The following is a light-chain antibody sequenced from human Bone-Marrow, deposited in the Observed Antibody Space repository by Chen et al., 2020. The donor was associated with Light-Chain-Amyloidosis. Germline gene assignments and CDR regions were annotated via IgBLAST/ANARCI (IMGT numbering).Light chain of an antibody. J-gene: IGLJ2*01. CDR2: RDT. V-gene: IGLV3-25*03. CDR1: DLPTKY. Sequence: SYELTHPPSVSVSPGQTPRIRSSGDDLPTKYAYWYQQKQGQAPVLVIHRDTERPSGISERFSGSSSGTTATLTISGVQAEDEADYHCQSADSSGTYEVIFGGGTKLTVL. CDR3: QSADSSGTYEVI.